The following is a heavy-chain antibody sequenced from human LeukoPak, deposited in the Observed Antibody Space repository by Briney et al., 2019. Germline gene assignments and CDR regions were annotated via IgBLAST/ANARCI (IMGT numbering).Heavy chain of an antibody. D-gene: IGHD3-22*01. J-gene: IGHJ4*02. CDR3: ARANYYDISGYDY. CDR1: GFTFSSQW. Sequence: SGGSLRLSCAASGFTFSSQWMHWVRQAPGKGLVWVSRINGDGRSTHYADSVEGRFTISRDNAKNTLYLQMNSRRAEDTAVYYCARANYYDISGYDYWGQGTLVTVSS. CDR2: INGDGRST. V-gene: IGHV3-74*01.